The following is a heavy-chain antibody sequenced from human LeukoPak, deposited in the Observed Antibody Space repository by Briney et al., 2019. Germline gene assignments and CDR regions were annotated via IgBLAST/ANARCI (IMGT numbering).Heavy chain of an antibody. CDR1: GYTFTDYY. D-gene: IGHD3-22*01. CDR2: INPNSGGT. J-gene: IGHJ2*01. V-gene: IGHV1-2*02. CDR3: ARVPEYYYDSSGYYSPSNWYFDL. Sequence: ASVKVSCKASGYTFTDYYMHWVRQAPGQGLEWMGWINPNSGGTNYTQNFQGRVTMTRDTSIGTAYMALSRLRSDDTAVYYCARVPEYYYDSSGYYSPSNWYFDLWGRGTLVTVSS.